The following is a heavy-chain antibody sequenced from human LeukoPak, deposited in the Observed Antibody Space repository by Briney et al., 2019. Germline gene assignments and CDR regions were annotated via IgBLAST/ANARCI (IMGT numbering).Heavy chain of an antibody. CDR1: GGSISGSY. CDR3: ARLVVTGALNWFDP. CDR2: IHYSGRT. D-gene: IGHD2-21*02. V-gene: IGHV4-59*08. Sequence: SETLSLTRTVSGGSISGSYWSWIRQPPGKGLEWIGYIHYSGRTDYEPPLKSRVTISVDTSKNQFSLRLSSVTAADTAMYYCARLVVTGALNWFDPWGQGTLVTVSS. J-gene: IGHJ5*02.